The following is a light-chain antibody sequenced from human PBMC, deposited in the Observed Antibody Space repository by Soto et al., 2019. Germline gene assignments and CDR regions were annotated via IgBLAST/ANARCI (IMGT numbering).Light chain of an antibody. Sequence: EILMTQSPATLSVSPGERATLSCRATQSINSNLAWYQQKPGQAPRLLIFGASTRATGIPARFSGSGSGTEFTLTISSLQSEDFAVYYCQNYNNWPSWTFGQGTKVEIK. CDR2: GAS. CDR3: QNYNNWPSWT. CDR1: QSINSN. V-gene: IGKV3-15*01. J-gene: IGKJ1*01.